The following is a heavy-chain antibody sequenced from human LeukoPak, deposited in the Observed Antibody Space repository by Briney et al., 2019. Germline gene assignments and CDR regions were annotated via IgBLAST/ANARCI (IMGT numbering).Heavy chain of an antibody. CDR2: IYYSGST. D-gene: IGHD3-3*01. J-gene: IGHJ4*02. Sequence: SSETLSLTCTVSGGSISPYYWSWIRQPPGKGLEWIGYIYYSGSTNYNPSLKSRVTMSVDTSKNQFSLKLTPVTAADTAVYYCARYDFNKYFDYWGQGTLVTVSS. V-gene: IGHV4-59*01. CDR1: GGSISPYY. CDR3: ARYDFNKYFDY.